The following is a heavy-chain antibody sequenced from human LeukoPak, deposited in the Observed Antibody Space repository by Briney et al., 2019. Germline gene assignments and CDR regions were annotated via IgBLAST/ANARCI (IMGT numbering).Heavy chain of an antibody. Sequence: GGSLRLSCAASGFTLTSYAMHWVRQAPGKGLESVSATSSNGRSTNYASSVKGRFTVSRDISTNTVYLQMGNLRAEDMGVYYCARQVGSGSFSLDYWGQGTLVTVPS. V-gene: IGHV3-64*01. J-gene: IGHJ4*02. CDR2: TSSNGRST. CDR3: ARQVGSGSFSLDY. D-gene: IGHD3-10*01. CDR1: GFTLTSYA.